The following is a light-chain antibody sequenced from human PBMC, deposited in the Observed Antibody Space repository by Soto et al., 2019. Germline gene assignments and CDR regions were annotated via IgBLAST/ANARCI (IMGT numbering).Light chain of an antibody. CDR2: AAS. V-gene: IGKV1-39*01. Sequence: DIQMTQSPSSLSASVGDRVTITCRASQSISNYLNWYQHKAGKAPKVLIYAASSLQRGVPSRFSGSGSGTDFTLIISSLQPEDFATCYCQQSYSPLWTFGQGTKVDIK. J-gene: IGKJ1*01. CDR3: QQSYSPLWT. CDR1: QSISNY.